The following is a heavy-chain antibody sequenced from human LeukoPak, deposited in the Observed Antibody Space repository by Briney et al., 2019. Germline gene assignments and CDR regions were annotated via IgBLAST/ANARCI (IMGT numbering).Heavy chain of an antibody. CDR3: ASAGITIFGAVTARQFDY. D-gene: IGHD3-3*01. J-gene: IGHJ4*02. V-gene: IGHV4-34*01. CDR2: INHSGST. Sequence: SETLSLTCAVYGGSFSGYYWSWIRQPPGKGLEWIGEINHSGSTNYNPSLKSRVTISVDTSMNQFSLKLSSVTAADTAVYYCASAGITIFGAVTARQFDYWGQGTLVTVSS. CDR1: GGSFSGYY.